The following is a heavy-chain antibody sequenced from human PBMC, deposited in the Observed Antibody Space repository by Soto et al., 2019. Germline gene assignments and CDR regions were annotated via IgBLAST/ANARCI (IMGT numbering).Heavy chain of an antibody. J-gene: IGHJ4*02. V-gene: IGHV4-30-2*01. CDR1: GGSISSGGYS. Sequence: SETLSLTCAVSGGSISSGGYSWSWIRQPPGKGLEWIGYIYHSGSTYYNPSLKSRVTISVGRSKNQFSLKLSSVTAADTAAYYCARVSYNWNYGHYFDYWGQGTLVTVSS. CDR3: ARVSYNWNYGHYFDY. CDR2: IYHSGST. D-gene: IGHD1-7*01.